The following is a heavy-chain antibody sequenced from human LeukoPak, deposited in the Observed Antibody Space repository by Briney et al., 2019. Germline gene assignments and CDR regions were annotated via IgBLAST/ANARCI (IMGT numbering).Heavy chain of an antibody. CDR1: GFTVTSND. D-gene: IGHD1-26*01. Sequence: WGSLRLSCAASGFTVTSNDMSWVRQAPGKGLEWVSVIYMGGNTYYADSVKGRFTISRHSSKNTLYLQMNSLRAEDTAVYYCARDRQSGYFDNWAREPWSPSPQ. CDR3: ARDRQSGYFDN. CDR2: IYMGGNT. V-gene: IGHV3-53*04. J-gene: IGHJ4*02.